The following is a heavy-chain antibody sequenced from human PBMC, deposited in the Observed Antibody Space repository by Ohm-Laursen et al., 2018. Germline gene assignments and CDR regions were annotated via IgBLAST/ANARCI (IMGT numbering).Heavy chain of an antibody. CDR2: INHSGST. Sequence: SDTLSLTCAVYGGDFSGYYWSWIRQPPGKGLEWIGEINHSGSTNYNPSLKSRVTISVDTSKNQFSLKLSSVTAADTAVYYCARDSGSYLRDYWGQGTLVTVSS. D-gene: IGHD1-26*01. V-gene: IGHV4-34*01. CDR3: ARDSGSYLRDY. CDR1: GGDFSGYY. J-gene: IGHJ4*02.